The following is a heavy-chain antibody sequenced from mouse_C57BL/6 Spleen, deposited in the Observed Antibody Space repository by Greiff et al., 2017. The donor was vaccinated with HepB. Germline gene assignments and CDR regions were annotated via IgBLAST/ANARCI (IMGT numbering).Heavy chain of an antibody. CDR1: GYTFTDYE. CDR3: TRSGYYGNYAWFAY. J-gene: IGHJ3*01. D-gene: IGHD2-1*01. V-gene: IGHV1-15*01. CDR2: IDPETGGT. Sequence: QVQLKQSGAELVRPGASVTLSCKASGYTFTDYEMHWVKQTPVHGLEWIGAIDPETGGTAYNQKFKGKAILTADKSSSNAYMEIRSLTSEDSAVYYCTRSGYYGNYAWFAYWGQGTLVTVSA.